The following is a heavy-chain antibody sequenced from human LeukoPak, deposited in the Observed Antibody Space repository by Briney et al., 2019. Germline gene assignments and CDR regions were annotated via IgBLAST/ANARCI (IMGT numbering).Heavy chain of an antibody. Sequence: PGGSLRLSCAASGFTLSHYSMDWVRQAPGKGLEWISYSNTDGTISYGDSVKGRFTISRDNAENSLYLQMNSLRDEDTAVYFCVRDRDYAFDFWGRGTMVTVSS. V-gene: IGHV3-48*02. J-gene: IGHJ3*01. CDR2: SNTDGTI. CDR3: VRDRDYAFDF. CDR1: GFTLSHYS.